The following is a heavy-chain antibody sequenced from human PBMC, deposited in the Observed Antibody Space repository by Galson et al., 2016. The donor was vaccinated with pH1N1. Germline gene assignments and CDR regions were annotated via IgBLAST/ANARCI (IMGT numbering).Heavy chain of an antibody. D-gene: IGHD5-18*01. CDR3: ARDRIQLWLGPRSDF. J-gene: IGHJ4*02. Sequence: QSGAEVKKPGASVKVSCNASGSSFSTYGISWVRQAPGEGLDWMGWISGYNGHTYYAPKFQDTVTLTTDTSTSTAYMEVRSLRSDDTAVYYCARDRIQLWLGPRSDFWGQGTLVTVSS. CDR2: ISGYNGHT. CDR1: GSSFSTYG. V-gene: IGHV1-18*01.